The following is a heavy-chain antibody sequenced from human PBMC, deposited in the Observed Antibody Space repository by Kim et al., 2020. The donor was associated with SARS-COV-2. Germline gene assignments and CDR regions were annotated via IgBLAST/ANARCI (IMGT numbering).Heavy chain of an antibody. V-gene: IGHV4-4*02. J-gene: IGHJ6*02. CDR2: T. Sequence: TNYSPALKSQVTISVDKSKSQFSRKLSSVTAADTAVYYCARDLRKDGMDVWGQGTTVTVSS. CDR3: ARDLRKDGMDV.